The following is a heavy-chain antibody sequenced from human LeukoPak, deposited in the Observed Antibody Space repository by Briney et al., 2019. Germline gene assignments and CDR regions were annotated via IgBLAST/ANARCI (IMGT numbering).Heavy chain of an antibody. CDR3: ARALGSGTSDH. J-gene: IGHJ4*02. V-gene: IGHV3-7*01. Sequence: GGSLRLSCAASGFTFSLSWMSWVRQAPGRGLEWVANIKQDGSEKYYVDSVKGRFSISRDNAKNSLYLQMNSLRVDDTAVYYCARALGSGTSDHWGQGTLVTVSS. CDR1: GFTFSLSW. CDR2: IKQDGSEK. D-gene: IGHD1-26*01.